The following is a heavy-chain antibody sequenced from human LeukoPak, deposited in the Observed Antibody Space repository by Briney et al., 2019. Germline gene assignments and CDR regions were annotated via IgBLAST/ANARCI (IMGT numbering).Heavy chain of an antibody. CDR1: GFTFSSYA. D-gene: IGHD5-18*01. Sequence: PGGSLRLSCAASGFTFSSYAMSWVRQAPGKGLEWVSAISGSGGSTYYADSVKGRFTISRDNSKNTLYLQMNSLRAEDTAVYYCAKDPSWIQPLPNAFDIWGQGTMVTVSS. CDR3: AKDPSWIQPLPNAFDI. J-gene: IGHJ3*02. V-gene: IGHV3-23*01. CDR2: ISGSGGST.